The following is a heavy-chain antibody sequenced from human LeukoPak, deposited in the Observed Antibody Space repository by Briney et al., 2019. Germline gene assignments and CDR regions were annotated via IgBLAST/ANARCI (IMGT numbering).Heavy chain of an antibody. V-gene: IGHV1-24*01. Sequence: AAVKVSFKGSGYSLTELSMHWVRQPPAKGVGGVGGFAPEDGETISAQQFNGRIPLPDDTSPDTAYLALSSLTSEDQAVYYCATGRPIIVVAPFDYWGQGTLVTVSP. D-gene: IGHD3-22*01. CDR3: ATGRPIIVVAPFDY. CDR2: FAPEDGET. CDR1: GYSLTELS. J-gene: IGHJ4*02.